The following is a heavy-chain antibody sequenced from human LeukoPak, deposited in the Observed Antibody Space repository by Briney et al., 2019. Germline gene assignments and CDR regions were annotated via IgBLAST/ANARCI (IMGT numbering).Heavy chain of an antibody. CDR3: ARFRMATGFDY. J-gene: IGHJ4*02. Sequence: SETLSLTCTVSGGSISSYYWSWIRQPPGKGLEWIGYIYYSGSTNYNPSLKSRVTISVDTSKNQFSLKLSSVTAADTAVYYCARFRMATGFDYWGQGTLVTVSS. CDR1: GGSISSYY. CDR2: IYYSGST. D-gene: IGHD5-24*01. V-gene: IGHV4-59*01.